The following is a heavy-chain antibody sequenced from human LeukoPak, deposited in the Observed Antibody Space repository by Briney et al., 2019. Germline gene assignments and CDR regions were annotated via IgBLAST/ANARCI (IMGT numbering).Heavy chain of an antibody. CDR2: INPNSGGT. D-gene: IGHD7-27*01. Sequence: SVKVSCKASGYTFTVYYMHWVRQAPGQGLEWVGWINPNSGGTNYAQNFQGRVTMTRDTSISTAYMELSRLRSDDTAVHYCARDGNWGSLRGAFDIWGQGTMVTVSS. J-gene: IGHJ3*02. V-gene: IGHV1-2*02. CDR3: ARDGNWGSLRGAFDI. CDR1: GYTFTVYY.